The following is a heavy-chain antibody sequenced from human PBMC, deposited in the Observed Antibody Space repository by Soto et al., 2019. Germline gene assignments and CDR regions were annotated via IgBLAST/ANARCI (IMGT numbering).Heavy chain of an antibody. Sequence: QVQLQESGPGLVKPSQTLSLTCTVSGGCISNVDSYWNWIRQHPVKGLEWIGYIHYSGTTLYNPSLKSRITISVDTSNNQFSLNLSSVTAADTALYYCARTTQGFDFWGQGSLVTLSS. CDR1: GGCISNVDSY. CDR2: IHYSGTT. V-gene: IGHV4-31*03. CDR3: ARTTQGFDF. D-gene: IGHD4-17*01. J-gene: IGHJ4*02.